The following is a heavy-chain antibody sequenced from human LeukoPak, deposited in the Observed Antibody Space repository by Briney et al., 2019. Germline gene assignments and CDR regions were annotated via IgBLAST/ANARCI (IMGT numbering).Heavy chain of an antibody. J-gene: IGHJ4*02. D-gene: IGHD3-9*01. V-gene: IGHV4-39*01. CDR3: ASYDTIPRYFDY. CDR1: GGSISSSSYY. Sequence: SETLSLTCTVSGGSISSSSYYWGWIRQPPGKGLEWIGSIYYSGSTYYNPSLKSRVTISVDTSKNQFSLKLSSVTAADTAVYYCASYDTIPRYFDYWGQGTLVTVSS. CDR2: IYYSGST.